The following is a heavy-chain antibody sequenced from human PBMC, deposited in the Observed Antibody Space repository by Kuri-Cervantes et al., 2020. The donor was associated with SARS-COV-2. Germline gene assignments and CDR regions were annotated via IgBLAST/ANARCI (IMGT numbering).Heavy chain of an antibody. CDR2: IFYSGSA. V-gene: IGHV4-30-4*08. J-gene: IGHJ3*02. Sequence: LRLSCTVSGNSLSSGDYYWTWVRQPPGKGLEWIGNIFYSGSASYNPSLKSRVTISVDTSKNQFSLKLSSVTAADTAVYYCARHDIGLGVLMVYARLGAFDIWGQGTMVTVSS. D-gene: IGHD2-8*01. CDR1: GNSLSSGDYY. CDR3: ARHDIGLGVLMVYARLGAFDI.